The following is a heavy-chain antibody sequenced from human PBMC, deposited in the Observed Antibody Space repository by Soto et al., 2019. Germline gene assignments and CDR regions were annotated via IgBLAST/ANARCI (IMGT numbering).Heavy chain of an antibody. Sequence: EVQLLESGGGLVQPGGSLRLSCAASGFTFSNYGMSWVRQAPGKGLEWVSVMSGSGDDAYYADSVKGRFTISRDNSKNTLYLQMNSLRAEDTAVYFCAKIVTIYAVDPADYWCQGTKVAVSS. CDR3: AKIVTIYAVDPADY. V-gene: IGHV3-23*01. CDR2: MSGSGDDA. J-gene: IGHJ4*02. CDR1: GFTFSNYG. D-gene: IGHD3-3*01.